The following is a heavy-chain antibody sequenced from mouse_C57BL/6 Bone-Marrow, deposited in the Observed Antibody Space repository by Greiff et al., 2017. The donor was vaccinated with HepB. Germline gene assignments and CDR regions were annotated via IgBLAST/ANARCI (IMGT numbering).Heavy chain of an antibody. CDR2: IDPTSGGT. V-gene: IGHV1-72*01. CDR1: GYTFTSYW. CDR3: ARWGGYYGSSFLDY. J-gene: IGHJ2*01. D-gene: IGHD1-1*01. Sequence: VQLQQPGAELVKPGASVKLSCKASGYTFTSYWLHWVQQRPGRGLAWIGRIDPTSGGTTYNEKFKSKATLTVDKPSSTAYMQLSSLTSEDSAVYYCARWGGYYGSSFLDYWGQGTTLTVSS.